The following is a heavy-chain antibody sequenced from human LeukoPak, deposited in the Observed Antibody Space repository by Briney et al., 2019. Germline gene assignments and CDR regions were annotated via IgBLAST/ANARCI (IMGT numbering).Heavy chain of an antibody. CDR2: ISYDGSNK. D-gene: IGHD3-10*01. CDR3: AKGPILWFGES. V-gene: IGHV3-30*18. CDR1: GFTFSSYG. Sequence: PGGSLRLSCAASGFTFSSYGMHWVRQAPGKGLEWVAVISYDGSNKYYADSVKGRLTISRDNSKNTLYLQMNSLRAEDTAVYYCAKGPILWFGESWGQGTLVTVSS. J-gene: IGHJ5*02.